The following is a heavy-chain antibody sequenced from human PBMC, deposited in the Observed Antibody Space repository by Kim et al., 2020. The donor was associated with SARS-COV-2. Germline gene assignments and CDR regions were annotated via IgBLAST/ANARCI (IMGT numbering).Heavy chain of an antibody. Sequence: SETLSLTCTVSGGSISSYYWSWIRQPPGKGLEWIGYIYYSGSTNYNPSLKSRVTISVDTSKNQFSLKLSSVTAADTAVYYCAREGLGELSSLAFDYWGQGTLVTVSS. CDR2: IYYSGST. V-gene: IGHV4-59*13. D-gene: IGHD3-16*02. CDR1: GGSISSYY. CDR3: AREGLGELSSLAFDY. J-gene: IGHJ4*02.